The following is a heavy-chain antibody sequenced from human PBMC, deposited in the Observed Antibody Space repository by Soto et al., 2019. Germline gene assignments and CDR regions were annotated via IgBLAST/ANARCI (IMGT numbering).Heavy chain of an antibody. D-gene: IGHD5-12*01. Sequence: QVQLVESGGGVVQPGRSLRLSCAASGFTSSSYGMHWVRQAPGKGLEWVAVISYDGSNKYYAYSVKGRFTISRDNSKNTLYLQMNSLRAEDTAVYYCAKDPFSGYDDLGIDYWGQGTLVTVSS. V-gene: IGHV3-30*18. CDR3: AKDPFSGYDDLGIDY. J-gene: IGHJ4*02. CDR1: GFTSSSYG. CDR2: ISYDGSNK.